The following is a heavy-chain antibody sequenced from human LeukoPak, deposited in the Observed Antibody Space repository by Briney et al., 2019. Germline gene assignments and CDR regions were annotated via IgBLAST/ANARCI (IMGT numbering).Heavy chain of an antibody. CDR3: ASPYSSGRNFDY. V-gene: IGHV4-34*01. D-gene: IGHD6-19*01. J-gene: IGHJ4*02. CDR1: GGSFSGYY. Sequence: SETLSLICAVYGGSFSGYYWSWIRQPPGKGLEWIGEINHSGSTNYNPSLKSRVTISVDTSKNQFSLELSSVTAADTAVYYCASPYSSGRNFDYWGQGTLVTVSS. CDR2: INHSGST.